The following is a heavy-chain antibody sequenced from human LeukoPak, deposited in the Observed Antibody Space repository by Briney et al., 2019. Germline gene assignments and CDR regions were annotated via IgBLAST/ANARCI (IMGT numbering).Heavy chain of an antibody. CDR1: GFTFSSYW. V-gene: IGHV3-53*01. CDR2: IYSGGST. CDR3: AREVYGDYYFDY. D-gene: IGHD4-17*01. J-gene: IGHJ4*02. Sequence: GGSLRLSCAASGFTFSSYWMSWVRQAPGKGLEWVSVIYSGGSTYYADSVKGRFTISRDNSKNTLYLQMNSLRAEDTAVYYCAREVYGDYYFDYWGQGTLVTVSS.